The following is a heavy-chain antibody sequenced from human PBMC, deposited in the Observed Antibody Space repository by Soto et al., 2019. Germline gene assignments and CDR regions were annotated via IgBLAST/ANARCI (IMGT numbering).Heavy chain of an antibody. CDR2: ISGSGGST. D-gene: IGHD3-9*01. CDR3: VKALRYFDWAY. CDR1: GFTFSSYA. Sequence: GGSLRLSCAASGFTFSSYAMSWVRQAPGKGLEWVSGISGSGGSTFYADSVKGRFTISRDNLKNTLYLQMNSLRAEDTAVYYCVKALRYFDWAYWGQGALVTVTS. J-gene: IGHJ4*02. V-gene: IGHV3-23*01.